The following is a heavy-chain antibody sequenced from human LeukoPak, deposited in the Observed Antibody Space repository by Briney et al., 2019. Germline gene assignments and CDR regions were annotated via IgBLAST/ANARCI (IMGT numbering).Heavy chain of an antibody. D-gene: IGHD6-13*01. CDR3: AKDYSSSYGMDV. V-gene: IGHV3-30*18. J-gene: IGHJ6*02. CDR2: IPYDGSNK. CDR1: GFTFSTHA. Sequence: GGSLRLSCAASGFTFSTHAMTWVRQAPGKGLEWVAVIPYDGSNKYYADSVKGRFTISRDNSKNTLYLQMNSLRAEDTAVYYCAKDYSSSYGMDVWGQGTTVTVSS.